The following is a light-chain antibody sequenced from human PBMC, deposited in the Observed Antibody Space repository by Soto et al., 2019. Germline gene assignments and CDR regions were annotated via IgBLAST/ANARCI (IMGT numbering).Light chain of an antibody. CDR2: AAS. Sequence: EIEMTQSPASLSASVGERATITCRASQSISSYLTWYQQKPGKAPKLLIYAASSLQSGVPSRFSGSGSGTDFTLTISSLQPEDFATYYCQQRYSSPPTFGQGTKVAIK. V-gene: IGKV1-39*01. CDR3: QQRYSSPPT. J-gene: IGKJ1*01. CDR1: QSISSY.